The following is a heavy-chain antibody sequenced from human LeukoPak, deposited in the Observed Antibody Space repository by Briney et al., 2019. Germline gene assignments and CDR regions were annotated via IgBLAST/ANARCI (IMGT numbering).Heavy chain of an antibody. CDR3: ARAPGVRYYYYMDV. J-gene: IGHJ6*03. Sequence: GGSLRLSCAASGFTFSPYSMNWVRQAPGKGLEWVSFISSNSSYIYYADSVKGRFTISRDNVKNSLYLQMNSLRAEDTALYYCARAPGVRYYYYMDVWGKGTTVTVSS. D-gene: IGHD2-8*01. CDR2: ISSNSSYI. CDR1: GFTFSPYS. V-gene: IGHV3-21*04.